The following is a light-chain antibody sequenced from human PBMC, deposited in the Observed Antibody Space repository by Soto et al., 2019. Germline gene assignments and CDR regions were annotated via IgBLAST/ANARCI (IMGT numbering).Light chain of an antibody. CDR3: SSYTSTSTTSV. J-gene: IGLJ1*01. CDR1: SSDVGGYNY. Sequence: QSVLTQPASVSGSPGQSITISCTGTSSDVGGYNYVSWYQQHPGKAPKLMIYEVSNRPSGVSNRFSGSKSGNTASLTISGLQAEDEADYYCSSYTSTSTTSVFCTGTKVTV. V-gene: IGLV2-14*01. CDR2: EVS.